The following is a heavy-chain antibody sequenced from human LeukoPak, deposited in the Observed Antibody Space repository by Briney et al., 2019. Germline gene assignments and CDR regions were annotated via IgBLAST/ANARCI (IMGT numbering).Heavy chain of an antibody. D-gene: IGHD3-9*01. CDR3: ARSCPDRDYDILTGCPFDI. Sequence: GGSLRLSCAASGFTVSSNYMSWVRQAPGKGLEWVSVIYSGGSTYYADSVKGRFTISRDNSKNTLYLQMNSLRAEDTAVYYCARSCPDRDYDILTGCPFDIWGQGTMVTVSS. CDR1: GFTVSSNY. J-gene: IGHJ3*02. CDR2: IYSGGST. V-gene: IGHV3-53*01.